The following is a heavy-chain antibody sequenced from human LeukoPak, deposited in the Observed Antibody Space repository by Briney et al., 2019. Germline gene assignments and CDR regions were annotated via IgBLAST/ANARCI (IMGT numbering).Heavy chain of an antibody. V-gene: IGHV6-1*01. CDR3: ARDLYYDSSGYYYFDY. J-gene: IGHJ4*02. CDR2: TYYRSKWYN. Sequence: SQTLSLTCAISGDSVSSNSAAWNWIRQSPSRGLEWPGRTYYRSKWYNDYAVSVKSRITINPDTSKNQFSLQLNSVTPEDTAVYYCARDLYYDSSGYYYFDYWGQGTLVTVSS. CDR1: GDSVSSNSAA. D-gene: IGHD3-22*01.